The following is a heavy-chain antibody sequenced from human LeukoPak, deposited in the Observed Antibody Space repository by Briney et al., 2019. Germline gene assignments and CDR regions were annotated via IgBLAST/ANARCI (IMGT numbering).Heavy chain of an antibody. CDR2: IYYSGST. V-gene: IGHV4-39*01. CDR3: AKAIRGFSYGPFDY. D-gene: IGHD5-18*01. CDR1: GGSISSSSYF. Sequence: SETLSLTCTVPGGSISSSSYFWGWIRQPPGKGLEWIGSIYYSGSTYYNPSLKSRVTIFVDTSKNQLSLSLASVTAADTAVYYCAKAIRGFSYGPFDYWGQGTLVTVSS. J-gene: IGHJ4*02.